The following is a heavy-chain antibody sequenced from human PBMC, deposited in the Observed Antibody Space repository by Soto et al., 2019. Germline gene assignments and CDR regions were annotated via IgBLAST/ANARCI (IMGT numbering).Heavy chain of an antibody. D-gene: IGHD6-19*01. CDR2: VHYTGST. Sequence: QLQLQESGPGLVKPSETLSLTCTVSDGSISRSTFYWGWIRQPPGKGLEWIGSVHYTGSTYYNPSLKSRVTISRDSAKNHLSLKGSSVTAADTAGYDCARHLYSGESSGYYGYWGQGALVTVSS. CDR3: ARHLYSGESSGYYGY. J-gene: IGHJ4*02. V-gene: IGHV4-39*01. CDR1: DGSISRSTFY.